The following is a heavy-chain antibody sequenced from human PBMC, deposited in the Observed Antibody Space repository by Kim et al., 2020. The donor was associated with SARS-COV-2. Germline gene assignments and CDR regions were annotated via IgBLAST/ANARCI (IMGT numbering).Heavy chain of an antibody. D-gene: IGHD3-22*01. J-gene: IGHJ4*02. CDR2: ISSNGGST. CDR1: GFTFSSYA. Sequence: GGSLRLSCSASGFTFSSYAMHWVRQAPGKGLEYVSAISSNGGSTYYADSVKGRFTISRDNSKNTLYLQMSSLRAEDTAVYYCVKQYYDSSGFKPFDYWGQGTLVTVSS. V-gene: IGHV3-64D*06. CDR3: VKQYYDSSGFKPFDY.